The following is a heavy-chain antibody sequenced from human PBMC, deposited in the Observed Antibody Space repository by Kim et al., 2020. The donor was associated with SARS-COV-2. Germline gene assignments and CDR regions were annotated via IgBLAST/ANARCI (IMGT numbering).Heavy chain of an antibody. V-gene: IGHV4-59*13. J-gene: IGHJ4*02. CDR3: ARVRSSGWYFDY. Sequence: SETLSLTCTVSGGSISSYYWSWIRQPPGKGLEWIGYIYYSGSTNYNPSLKSRVTISVDTSKNQFSLKLSSVTAADTAVYYCARVRSSGWYFDYWGQGTLVTVSS. CDR1: GGSISSYY. D-gene: IGHD6-19*01. CDR2: IYYSGST.